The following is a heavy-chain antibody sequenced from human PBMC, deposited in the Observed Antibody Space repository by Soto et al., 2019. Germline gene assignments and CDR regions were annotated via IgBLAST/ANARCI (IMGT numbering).Heavy chain of an antibody. J-gene: IGHJ6*02. D-gene: IGHD4-17*01. Sequence: PSETLSLTCTVSGGSISSYYWSWIRQPPGKGLEWIGYIYYSGSTNYNPSLKSRVTISVDTSKNQFSLKLSSVTAADTAVYYCARVAGKGDYWFGGMDVWGQGTTVTVSS. V-gene: IGHV4-59*01. CDR1: GGSISSYY. CDR3: ARVAGKGDYWFGGMDV. CDR2: IYYSGST.